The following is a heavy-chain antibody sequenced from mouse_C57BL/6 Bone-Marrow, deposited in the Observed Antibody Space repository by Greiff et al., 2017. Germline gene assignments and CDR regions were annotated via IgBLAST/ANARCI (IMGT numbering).Heavy chain of an antibody. CDR2: IYPRNGST. J-gene: IGHJ2*01. D-gene: IGHD4-1*01. CDR1: GYTFTDHT. Sequence: QVQLKESDAELVKPGASVKISCKVSGYTFTDHTIHWMKQRPEQGLEWIGFIYPRNGSTKYNEKFKGKATLTAAKSSSTAYMQLTSLTSEDSAVYFGARGLFLGARVFDDWGQGTILTVSS. CDR3: ARGLFLGARVFDD. V-gene: IGHV1-78*01.